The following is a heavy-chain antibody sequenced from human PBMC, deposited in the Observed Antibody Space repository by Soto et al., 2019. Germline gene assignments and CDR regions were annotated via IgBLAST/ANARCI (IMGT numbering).Heavy chain of an antibody. Sequence: EAQLVESGGGLVHPGGSLRLSCAASTFPFTDHYIDLVRQAPGKGLEWVGRVGNKANNYATEYDASVKGRFIISRDDSKKSVYLQMNILETEDRALYYCTRGYSSVSIYAFDVWGPGTMVTVSS. J-gene: IGHJ3*01. CDR3: TRGYSSVSIYAFDV. CDR2: VGNKANNYAT. CDR1: TFPFTDHY. D-gene: IGHD2-21*01. V-gene: IGHV3-72*01.